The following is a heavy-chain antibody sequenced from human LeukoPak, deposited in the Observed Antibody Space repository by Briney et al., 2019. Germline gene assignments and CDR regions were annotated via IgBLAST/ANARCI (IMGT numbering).Heavy chain of an antibody. Sequence: GGSLRLSCAASGFTFSSYWMHWVRQAPGKGLVWVSHIISDGSSATYADSVKGRFTISRDNSKKTVHLQMSSLRAEDTAVYYCAKGGRDTGGNWFDPWGQGTLVTVSS. CDR2: IISDGSSA. J-gene: IGHJ5*02. CDR3: AKGGRDTGGNWFDP. D-gene: IGHD2-8*02. CDR1: GFTFSSYW. V-gene: IGHV3-74*01.